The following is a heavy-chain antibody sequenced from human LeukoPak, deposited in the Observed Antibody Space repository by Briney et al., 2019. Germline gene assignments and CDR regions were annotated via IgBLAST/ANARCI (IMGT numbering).Heavy chain of an antibody. D-gene: IGHD2-21*01. CDR1: GYSFSSYW. CDR2: IYPGDSDT. J-gene: IGHJ3*02. Sequence: GESLKISCKGSGYSFSSYWIGWVRQMPRKGLEWMGIIYPGDSDTRYSPSFQGQVTTSADKSISTAYLQWSSLKASDTATYYCASLRSYSDAFDIWGQGTMVIVSS. V-gene: IGHV5-51*01. CDR3: ASLRSYSDAFDI.